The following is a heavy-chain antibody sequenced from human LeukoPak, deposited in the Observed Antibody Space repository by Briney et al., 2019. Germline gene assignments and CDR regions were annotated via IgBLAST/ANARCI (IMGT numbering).Heavy chain of an antibody. CDR1: GYTFTNYG. J-gene: IGHJ4*02. V-gene: IGHV1-18*01. D-gene: IGHD6-25*01. Sequence: ASVKVSCKASGYTFTNYGVTWVRQAPGQGLEWMGWISAYNGDTNYAQKLQGRVTMTTDTSTSTAYMERRSLRSDDTAVYYCARDQGRSSGWASGLRDYWGQGTLVTVSS. CDR2: ISAYNGDT. CDR3: ARDQGRSSGWASGLRDY.